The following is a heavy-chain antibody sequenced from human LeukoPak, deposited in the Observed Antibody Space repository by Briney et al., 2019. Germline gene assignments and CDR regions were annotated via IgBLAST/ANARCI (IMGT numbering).Heavy chain of an antibody. CDR3: ARYSTITMVRGVYYYYYMDV. J-gene: IGHJ6*03. V-gene: IGHV4-34*01. CDR1: GGSFSGYY. D-gene: IGHD3-10*01. CDR2: INHSGST. Sequence: SETLSLTCAVYGGSFSGYYWSWIRQPPGKGPEWIGEINHSGSTNYNPSLKSRVTISVDTSKNQFSLKLSSVTAADTAVYYCARYSTITMVRGVYYYYYMDVWGKGTTLTVSS.